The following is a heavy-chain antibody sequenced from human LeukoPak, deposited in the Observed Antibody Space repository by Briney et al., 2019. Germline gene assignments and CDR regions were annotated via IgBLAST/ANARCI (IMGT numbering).Heavy chain of an antibody. CDR1: GGSISSHY. Sequence: SETLSLTCTVSGGSISSHYWSWIRQPPGKGLEWIGYIYYSGSTNYNPSLKSRVTISVDTSKNQFSLKLSSVTAADTAVYYCARSVEMAAMPFDYWGQGTLVTVSS. J-gene: IGHJ4*02. V-gene: IGHV4-59*11. D-gene: IGHD5-24*01. CDR2: IYYSGST. CDR3: ARSVEMAAMPFDY.